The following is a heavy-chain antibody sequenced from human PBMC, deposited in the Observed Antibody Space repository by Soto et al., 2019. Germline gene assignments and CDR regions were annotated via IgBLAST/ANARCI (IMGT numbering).Heavy chain of an antibody. Sequence: QLQLQESGPGLVKPSETLSLTCTVSGGSISSSGYYWGWIRQPPGKGLEWVGSLYYSGNTYHNPSLKSRVTMSIDTSKSQFSLQLRSLTAADTAVYYCAKHRDYDGMEVWGQGTAVTVSS. J-gene: IGHJ6*02. CDR2: LYYSGNT. V-gene: IGHV4-39*01. D-gene: IGHD2-21*01. CDR3: AKHRDYDGMEV. CDR1: GGSISSSGYY.